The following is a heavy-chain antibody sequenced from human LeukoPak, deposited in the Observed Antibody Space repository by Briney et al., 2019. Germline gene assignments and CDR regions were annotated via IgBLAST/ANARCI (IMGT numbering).Heavy chain of an antibody. CDR2: IYPGDSDT. Sequence: GESLQISCHGSRYSFPRHSIAWVRPMPGKGLEWMGIIYPGDSDTRYSPSFQGQVTISADVSISTAYLPWSSLKASDTAIYYCARRDYTGSYWLDSWGQGTLVTVSS. D-gene: IGHD3-10*01. CDR1: RYSFPRHS. J-gene: IGHJ5*01. V-gene: IGHV5-51*01. CDR3: ARRDYTGSYWLDS.